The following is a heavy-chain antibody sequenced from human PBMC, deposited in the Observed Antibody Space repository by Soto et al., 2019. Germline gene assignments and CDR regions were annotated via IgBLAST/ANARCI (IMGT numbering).Heavy chain of an antibody. D-gene: IGHD3-10*01. Sequence: QVQLVQSGAEVKKPGSSVKVSCKASGGIFSTYAISWLRQAPGQGLEWMGGIIPLFGTPNYAQRFQGRVTITAAESTRTAYMELSRLRSEDMAVYYCARDRDDYGSGNYYNRIDFWGQGSLVTVSS. V-gene: IGHV1-69*01. CDR2: IIPLFGTP. CDR1: GGIFSTYA. J-gene: IGHJ4*02. CDR3: ARDRDDYGSGNYYNRIDF.